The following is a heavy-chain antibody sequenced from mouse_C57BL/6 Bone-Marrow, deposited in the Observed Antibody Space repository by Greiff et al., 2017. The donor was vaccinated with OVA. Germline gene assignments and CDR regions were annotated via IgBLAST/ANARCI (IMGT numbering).Heavy chain of an antibody. CDR2: IDPSDSET. CDR1: GYTFTSYW. J-gene: IGHJ4*01. Sequence: QVQLKQPGAELVRPGSSVKLSCKASGYTFTSYWMHWVKQRPIQGLEWIGNIDPSDSETHYNQKFKDKATLTVDKSSSTAYMQLSSLTSEDSAAYYWARSRGSDAMDYGGKGTSVTV. D-gene: IGHD3-1*01. CDR3: ARSRGSDAMDY. V-gene: IGHV1-52*01.